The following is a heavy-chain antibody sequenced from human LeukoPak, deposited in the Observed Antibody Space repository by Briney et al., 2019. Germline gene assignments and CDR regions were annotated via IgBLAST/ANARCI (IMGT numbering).Heavy chain of an antibody. Sequence: PGGSLRLSCAASGFTFSSYAMHWVRQAPGKGLEWVAVISYDGSNKYYADSVKGRFTISRDNSKNTLYLQMNSLRAEDTAVYYCARDPRRVRRITIFGVVPHGGYWFDPWGQGTLVTVSS. V-gene: IGHV3-30*04. D-gene: IGHD3-3*01. J-gene: IGHJ5*02. CDR3: ARDPRRVRRITIFGVVPHGGYWFDP. CDR2: ISYDGSNK. CDR1: GFTFSSYA.